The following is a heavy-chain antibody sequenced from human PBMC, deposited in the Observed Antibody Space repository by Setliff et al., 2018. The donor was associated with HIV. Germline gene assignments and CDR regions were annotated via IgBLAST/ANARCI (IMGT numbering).Heavy chain of an antibody. CDR1: GGPISNFH. Sequence: SETLYLTCSVSGGPISNFHWSWTRQPPGKGLEWIGYISYTGSTNYNPSLNSRVTISVDTSKNQFSLKLSSVTAADTAVFYCARVPFTTGFDYWGQGILVTVSS. J-gene: IGHJ4*02. CDR3: ARVPFTTGFDY. D-gene: IGHD3-3*01. V-gene: IGHV4-59*08. CDR2: ISYTGST.